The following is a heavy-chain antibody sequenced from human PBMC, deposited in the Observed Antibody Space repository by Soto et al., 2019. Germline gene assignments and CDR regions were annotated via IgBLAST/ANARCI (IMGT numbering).Heavy chain of an antibody. CDR1: GFTFSDYY. V-gene: IGHV3-11*01. CDR3: ARANSGYDYGYYFDY. Sequence: GGSLRLSCAASGFTFSDYYMSWIRQAPGKGLEWVSYISSSGSTIYYADSVKGRFTISRDNAKNSLYLQMNSLRGEDTAVYYCARANSGYDYGYYFDYWGQGTLVTVSS. CDR2: ISSSGSTI. D-gene: IGHD5-12*01. J-gene: IGHJ4*02.